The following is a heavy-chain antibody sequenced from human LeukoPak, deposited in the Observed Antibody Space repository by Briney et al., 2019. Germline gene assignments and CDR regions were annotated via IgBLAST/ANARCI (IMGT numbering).Heavy chain of an antibody. CDR3: ARDADDGYGSGKGPFDP. CDR2: IRVYNGDT. CDR1: GYTFTSYG. V-gene: IGHV1-18*01. Sequence: ASVKVSCKASGYTFTSYGISWVRQAPGQGLEWMGWIRVYNGDTNYAQKLQGRVTMTTDTSTSTAYMELRSLRSEDTAVYYCARDADDGYGSGKGPFDPWGQGTLVTVSS. D-gene: IGHD3-10*01. J-gene: IGHJ5*02.